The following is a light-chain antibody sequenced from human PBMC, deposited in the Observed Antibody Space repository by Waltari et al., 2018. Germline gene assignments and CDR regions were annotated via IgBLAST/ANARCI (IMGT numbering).Light chain of an antibody. Sequence: KAPKLMIYDVNKRPSGVPDRLSGSKSGNTASLTISGLQAEDEADYYCCSYAGSYTWVFGGGTKLTVL. CDR2: DVN. V-gene: IGLV2-11*01. J-gene: IGLJ2*01. CDR3: CSYAGSYTWV.